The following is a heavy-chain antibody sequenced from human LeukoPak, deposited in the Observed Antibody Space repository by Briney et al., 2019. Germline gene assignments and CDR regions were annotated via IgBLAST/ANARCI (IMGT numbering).Heavy chain of an antibody. CDR2: IYSGGST. J-gene: IGHJ4*02. V-gene: IGHV3-53*01. CDR3: AGVSFSSGWYRDY. Sequence: PGGSLRLSCAASGFTDYMTWVRQAPGKGLEWVSVIYSGGSTYYAASVKGRFSVSRDNSKNTVYLQMNSQRAEDTAVYYCAGVSFSSGWYRDYWGRGTLVTVSS. CDR1: GFTDY. D-gene: IGHD6-19*01.